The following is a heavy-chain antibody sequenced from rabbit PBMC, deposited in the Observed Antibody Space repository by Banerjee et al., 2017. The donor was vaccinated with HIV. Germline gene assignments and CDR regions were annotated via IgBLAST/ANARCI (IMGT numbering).Heavy chain of an antibody. J-gene: IGHJ4*01. CDR1: GITISSSYW. Sequence: QEQLKESGGGLVQPGGSLTLSCKASGITISSSYWICWVRQAPGKGLEWIGCIYTGSSGSTYYASWAKGRFTISKTSSTTVTLQVTSLTAADTATYFCARGDDSDPSYGYALSLWGPGTLVTVS. CDR2: IYTGSSGST. CDR3: ARGDDSDPSYGYALSL. D-gene: IGHD6-1*01. V-gene: IGHV1S45*01.